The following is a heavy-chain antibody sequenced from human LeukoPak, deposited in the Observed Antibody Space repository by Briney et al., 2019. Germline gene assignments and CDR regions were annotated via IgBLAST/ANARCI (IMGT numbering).Heavy chain of an antibody. CDR1: GGSISSGGYS. CDR2: IYYSGST. J-gene: IGHJ3*02. V-gene: IGHV4-30-4*07. D-gene: IGHD1-14*01. Sequence: SQTLSLTCAVSGGSISSGGYSWSWIRQPPGEGLEWIGYIYYSGSTYYNPSLKSRVTISVDTSKNQFSLKLSSVTAADTAVYYCARVRQPDDAFDIWGQGTMVTVSS. CDR3: ARVRQPDDAFDI.